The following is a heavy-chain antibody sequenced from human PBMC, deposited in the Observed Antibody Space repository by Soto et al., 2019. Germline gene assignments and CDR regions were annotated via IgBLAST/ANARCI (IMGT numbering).Heavy chain of an antibody. J-gene: IGHJ4*02. Sequence: PSETLSLTCAVSGVSISSGGYSWSWIRQPPGKGLEWIGYIYHSGSTYYNPSLKSRVTISVDRSKNQFSLKLSSVTAVDTAVYYCARGGVDYYDSSGYYFSPYYFDYWGQGTLVTVS. CDR1: GVSISSGGYS. D-gene: IGHD3-22*01. V-gene: IGHV4-30-2*01. CDR2: IYHSGST. CDR3: ARGGVDYYDSSGYYFSPYYFDY.